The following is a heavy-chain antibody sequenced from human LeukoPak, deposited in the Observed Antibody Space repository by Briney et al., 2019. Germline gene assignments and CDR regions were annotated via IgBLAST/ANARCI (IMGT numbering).Heavy chain of an antibody. Sequence: GGSLRLSCSASGFTFSNYWMSWVRQAPGKGLEWVANIKQDGSEKYYVDSVKGRFTISRDNAKNSLYLQMNSLRAEDTAVYYCARDVSGYDPYYYYYGMDVWGQGTTVTVSS. J-gene: IGHJ6*02. D-gene: IGHD5-12*01. V-gene: IGHV3-7*01. CDR1: GFTFSNYW. CDR2: IKQDGSEK. CDR3: ARDVSGYDPYYYYYGMDV.